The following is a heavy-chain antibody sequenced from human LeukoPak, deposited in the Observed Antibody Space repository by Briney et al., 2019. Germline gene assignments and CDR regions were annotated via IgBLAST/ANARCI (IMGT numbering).Heavy chain of an antibody. CDR3: APDNDCVDY. D-gene: IGHD2-21*02. Sequence: GSLSLTCAASGFTFSSYAMSWVRQAPGQGLEWVSAISGSGGSTYYADSVKGRLTISRANSTNTLYLQINSLRAEYTGVYDCAPDNDCVDYWGQGTLVTVSS. CDR1: GFTFSSYA. V-gene: IGHV3-23*01. CDR2: ISGSGGST. J-gene: IGHJ4*02.